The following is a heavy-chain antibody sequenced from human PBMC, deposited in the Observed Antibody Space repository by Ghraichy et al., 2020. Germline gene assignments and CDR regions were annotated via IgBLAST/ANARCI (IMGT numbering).Heavy chain of an antibody. CDR2: MYSGGYK. CDR3: ARDGGWFFH. J-gene: IGHJ5*02. V-gene: IGHV3-53*01. CDR1: GFTVSSNH. D-gene: IGHD4-23*01. Sequence: GGSLRLSCAASGFTVSSNHITWVRQAPGKGLEWVSVMYSGGYKDYADSVKGRFTISRDNSKNTLYLQMNNLRPDDTAVYYCARDGGWFFHWGQGTLVTVSS.